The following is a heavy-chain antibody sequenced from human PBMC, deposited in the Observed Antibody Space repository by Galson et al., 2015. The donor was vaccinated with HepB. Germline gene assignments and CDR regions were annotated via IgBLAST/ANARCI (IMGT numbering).Heavy chain of an antibody. CDR1: GFTFNNAW. CDR3: TTVTMVRGVRGYFDY. V-gene: IGHV3-15*01. CDR2: IKIKSDGGTT. J-gene: IGHJ4*02. Sequence: SLRLSCAASGFTFNNAWMSWVRQAPGKGLEWVGRIKIKSDGGTTDYAAAVKGRFTISRDDSKNTLYLQMNSLKTEDTAVYYCTTVTMVRGVRGYFDYWGQGTLVTVSA. D-gene: IGHD3-10*01.